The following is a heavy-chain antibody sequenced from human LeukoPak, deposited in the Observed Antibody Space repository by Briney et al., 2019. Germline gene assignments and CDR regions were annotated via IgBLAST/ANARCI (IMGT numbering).Heavy chain of an antibody. CDR2: ISGSGGST. CDR3: AKTLDSSGYYLDY. CDR1: GFTFSSYA. J-gene: IGHJ4*02. D-gene: IGHD3-22*01. Sequence: GGSLRLSCAASGFTFSSYAMTWVRQAPGKGLEWVSAISGSGGSTYYADSVKGRFTISRDNSKNTLYLQMNSLRAEDTAVYYCAKTLDSSGYYLDYWGQGTLVTVSS. V-gene: IGHV3-23*01.